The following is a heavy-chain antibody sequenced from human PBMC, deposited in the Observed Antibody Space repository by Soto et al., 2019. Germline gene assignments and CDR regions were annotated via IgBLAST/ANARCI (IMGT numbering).Heavy chain of an antibody. CDR1: GFTCSSYW. J-gene: IGHJ4*02. D-gene: IGHD5-12*01. CDR3: ARDGQGGFLDY. Sequence: EVQLVESGGGLVQPGGPLRLSCAASGFTCSSYWMSWVRQAPGKGLEWVANINEGGSEKYYVDSVKGRFTISRDNAKNSLYLQMNSLRDEDTAVYYCARDGQGGFLDYWGQGTLVTVSS. CDR2: INEGGSEK. V-gene: IGHV3-7*01.